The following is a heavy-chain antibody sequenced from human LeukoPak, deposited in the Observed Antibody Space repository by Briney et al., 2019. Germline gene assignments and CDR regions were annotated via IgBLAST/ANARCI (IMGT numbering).Heavy chain of an antibody. D-gene: IGHD3-10*01. Sequence: PGGSLRLSCAASGFTVSSNYMSWVRQAPGKGLEWVSVIYSGGSTYYADSVKGRFTISRDNSKNTLYLQMNSLRAEDTAVHYCARPSGSWNYAYYYMDVWGKGTTVTVSS. V-gene: IGHV3-66*02. CDR1: GFTVSSNY. J-gene: IGHJ6*03. CDR3: ARPSGSWNYAYYYMDV. CDR2: IYSGGST.